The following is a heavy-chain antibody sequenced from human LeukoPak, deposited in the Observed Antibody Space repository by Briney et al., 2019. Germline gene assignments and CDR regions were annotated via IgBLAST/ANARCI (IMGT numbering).Heavy chain of an antibody. J-gene: IGHJ4*02. CDR3: ARVIGGTLLLWFGELFFDY. CDR2: IIPIFGTA. CDR1: GGTFSSYA. V-gene: IGHV1-69*13. Sequence: VASVKVSCKASGGTFSSYAISWVRQAPGQGLEWMGGIIPIFGTANYAQKFQGRVTITADESTSTAYMELSSLRSEDTAVYYCARVIGGTLLLWFGELFFDYWGQGTLVTVSS. D-gene: IGHD3-10*01.